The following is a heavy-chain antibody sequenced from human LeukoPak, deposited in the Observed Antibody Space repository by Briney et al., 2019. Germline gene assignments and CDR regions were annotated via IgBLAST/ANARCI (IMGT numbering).Heavy chain of an antibody. CDR2: MKPDGSEK. J-gene: IGHJ4*02. V-gene: IGHV3-7*01. Sequence: GGSLRLSCAASGFTFSNYWMTWVRQAPGKGLEWVADMKPDGSEKYYVDSVRGRFTISRDNARDSVYLQMDSLRAEDTAVYYCAREGGGGGYYSDSYGHPHFDCWGPGTLVTVSS. CDR1: GFTFSNYW. D-gene: IGHD3-22*01. CDR3: AREGGGGGYYSDSYGHPHFDC.